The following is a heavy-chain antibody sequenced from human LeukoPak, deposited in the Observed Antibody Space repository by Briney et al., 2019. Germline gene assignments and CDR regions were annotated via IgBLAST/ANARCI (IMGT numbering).Heavy chain of an antibody. D-gene: IGHD3-10*01. CDR1: GYTFTSYY. Sequence: ASVKVSCKASGYTFTSYYMHWVRQAPGQGLEWMGIINPGVGSTAYAQKFQGRVTMTRDTSTSTVYMELSSLRSEDTAVYYCAREWEAIKSPRKTFDYWGQGTLVTVSS. CDR3: AREWEAIKSPRKTFDY. J-gene: IGHJ4*02. CDR2: INPGVGST. V-gene: IGHV1-46*01.